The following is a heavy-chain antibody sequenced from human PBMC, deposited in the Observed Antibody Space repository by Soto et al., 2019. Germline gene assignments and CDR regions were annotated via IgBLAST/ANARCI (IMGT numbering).Heavy chain of an antibody. CDR2: INPSGGST. CDR3: ARDWVVVAATDYYYGMDV. V-gene: IGHV1-46*01. D-gene: IGHD2-15*01. CDR1: GYTFTSYY. Sequence: ASVKVSCKASGYTFTSYYMHWVRQAPGQGLEWMGIINPSGGSTSYAQKFQGRVTMTRDTSTSTVYMELSSLRSEDTAVYYCARDWVVVAATDYYYGMDVWGQGTTVTVSS. J-gene: IGHJ6*02.